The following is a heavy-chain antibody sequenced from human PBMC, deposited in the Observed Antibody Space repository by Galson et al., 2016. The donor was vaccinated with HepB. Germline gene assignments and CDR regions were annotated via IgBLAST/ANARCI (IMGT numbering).Heavy chain of an antibody. V-gene: IGHV2-70*11. CDR2: IDWDDDK. Sequence: PALVKPTQTVTLTCAFSGFSLDTSGMGVNWIRQPPGKALEWLARIDWDDDKYSNTSLKTRLTISKDTSKNQVVLTMTYMDPVDTATYYCARSSQYSSSSDYWGQGTLVTVSS. J-gene: IGHJ4*02. D-gene: IGHD6-6*01. CDR3: ARSSQYSSSSDY. CDR1: GFSLDTSGMG.